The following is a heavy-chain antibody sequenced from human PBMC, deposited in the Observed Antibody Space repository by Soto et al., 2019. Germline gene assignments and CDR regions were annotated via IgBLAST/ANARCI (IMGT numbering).Heavy chain of an antibody. CDR1: AGTFNSYG. J-gene: IGHJ4*02. Sequence: QVQLVQSGADVKKPGSSVKVSCKASAGTFNSYGFNWVRQAPGHGLEWLGGIIPALGRPNYAQNFQGRVTITADDSTGTAYMALSNLRYDDTAIYYCARGATPFRGGDCYFDFWGQGTLVTVSS. D-gene: IGHD2-21*02. V-gene: IGHV1-69*01. CDR2: IIPALGRP. CDR3: ARGATPFRGGDCYFDF.